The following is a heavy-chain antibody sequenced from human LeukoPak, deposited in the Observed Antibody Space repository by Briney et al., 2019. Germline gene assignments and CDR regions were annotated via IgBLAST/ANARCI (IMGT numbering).Heavy chain of an antibody. CDR3: ARASLGELSDY. D-gene: IGHD3-16*02. J-gene: IGHJ4*02. Sequence: PGGSLRLSCAASGFTFSSYGMHWIRQAPGKGLEWVSYISSSSSYTNYADSVKGRFTISRDNAKNSLYLQMNSLRAEDTAVYYCARASLGELSDYWGQGTLVAVSS. CDR2: ISSSSSYT. V-gene: IGHV3-21*05. CDR1: GFTFSSYG.